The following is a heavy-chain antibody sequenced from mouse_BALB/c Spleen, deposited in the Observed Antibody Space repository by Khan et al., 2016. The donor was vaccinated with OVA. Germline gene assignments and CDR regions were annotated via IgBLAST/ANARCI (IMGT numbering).Heavy chain of an antibody. CDR3: ARNREPDYFDD. CDR1: GFSLTNYG. Sequence: QVQLKESGPGLVAPSQSLSITCTVSGFSLTNYGVHWVRQPPGKGLEWLGVIWAGGSTNYNSALLSRLSISKDNSKSQVFLKMNSLQTDDTAMYFGARNREPDYFDDWGQGTTLTVSS. V-gene: IGHV2-9*02. J-gene: IGHJ2*01. CDR2: IWAGGST.